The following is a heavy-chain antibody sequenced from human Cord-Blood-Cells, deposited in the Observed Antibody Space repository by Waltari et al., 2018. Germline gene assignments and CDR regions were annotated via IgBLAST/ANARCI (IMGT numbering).Heavy chain of an antibody. CDR3: ARGYYYMDV. CDR2: IWYDGSNK. Sequence: QVQLVESGGGVVQPGRSLRLSCAASGFTFSSYGMHWVRQAPGKGLEWVAVIWYDGSNKYYVDSVKGRFTISRDNSKNTLYLQMNSLRAEDTAVYYCARGYYYMDVWGKGTTVTVSS. CDR1: GFTFSSYG. V-gene: IGHV3-33*01. J-gene: IGHJ6*03.